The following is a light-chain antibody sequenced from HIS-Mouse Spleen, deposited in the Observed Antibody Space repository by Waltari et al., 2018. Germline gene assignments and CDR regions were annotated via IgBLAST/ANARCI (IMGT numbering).Light chain of an antibody. V-gene: IGLV2-14*01. J-gene: IGLJ3*02. CDR2: EVS. CDR3: SSYTSSSTRV. Sequence: QSALTQPASVSGSPGQSITISCTGTSSDVGGYNYVSWYQQHPGKAAKRMIYEVSNGPSGVSNRFSGSKSGNTASLTISGLQAEDEADYYCSSYTSSSTRVFGGGTKLTVL. CDR1: SSDVGGYNY.